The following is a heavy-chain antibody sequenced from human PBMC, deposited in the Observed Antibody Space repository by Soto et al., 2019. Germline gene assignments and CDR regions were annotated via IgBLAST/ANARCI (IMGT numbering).Heavy chain of an antibody. Sequence: QVQLQESGPGLVKPSETLSLTCTVSGGSISSYYWSWIRQPPGKGLEWIGYIYYSGSTNYNPSLKXXVXIXXDTSKNQFSLKLSSVTAADTAVYYCARDMYGGYDYWGQGTLVTVSS. CDR1: GGSISSYY. CDR3: ARDMYGGYDY. V-gene: IGHV4-59*01. D-gene: IGHD5-12*01. J-gene: IGHJ4*02. CDR2: IYYSGST.